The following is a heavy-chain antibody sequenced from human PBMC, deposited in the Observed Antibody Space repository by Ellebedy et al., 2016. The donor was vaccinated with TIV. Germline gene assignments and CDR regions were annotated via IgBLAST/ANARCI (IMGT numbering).Heavy chain of an antibody. CDR2: MRQDGREE. CDR1: GFTFSSYW. CDR3: AREKGYYFDY. J-gene: IGHJ4*02. V-gene: IGHV3-7*01. Sequence: GESLKISCVASGFTFSSYWMSWVRQAPGKGLEWVASMRQDGREEYFVDSVKGRFTISRDNTKNSLYLQMNSLRAEDTAVYFCAREKGYYFDYWGQGTLVIVSS. D-gene: IGHD2-2*01.